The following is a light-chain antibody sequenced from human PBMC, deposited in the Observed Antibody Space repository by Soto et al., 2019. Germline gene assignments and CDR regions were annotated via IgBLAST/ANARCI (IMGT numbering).Light chain of an antibody. CDR3: QQYMHWPRT. J-gene: IGKJ1*01. CDR2: GAL. Sequence: EIVLTQSPVTLSVSPGERATLSCRASQNINSNLAWYQQKPGQAPTLLIYGALTRVMGIPVRFSGSESGTEFTLTISSLQSEDFALYYCQQYMHWPRTFGQATKVDIK. CDR1: QNINSN. V-gene: IGKV3D-15*01.